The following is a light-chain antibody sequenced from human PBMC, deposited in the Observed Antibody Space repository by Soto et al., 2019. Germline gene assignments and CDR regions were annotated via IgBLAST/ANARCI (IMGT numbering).Light chain of an antibody. CDR2: HNT. V-gene: IGLV1-44*01. CDR1: SSNIGNNN. J-gene: IGLJ2*01. Sequence: QPVLTQPPSASATPGQRVTISCSGSSSNIGNNNAYWYQHVPGTAPKLIIHHNTLRPSWVPDRFSGSKSGTSASLAISGLQAEDEADYYCSSYGGSNNLVFGGGTKLTVL. CDR3: SSYGGSNNLV.